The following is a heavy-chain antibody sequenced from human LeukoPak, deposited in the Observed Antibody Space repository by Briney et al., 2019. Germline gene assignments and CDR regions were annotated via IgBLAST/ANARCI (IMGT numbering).Heavy chain of an antibody. Sequence: GGSLRLSCAASGFTVTSNYMSWVRQAPGKGLEWVSILYNGGSTYYADSVKGRFTISRDNSKNTLYLQMNSLRAEDTAVYYCARVGLYSSGWFDYWGQGTLVTVSS. CDR3: ARVGLYSSGWFDY. D-gene: IGHD6-19*01. V-gene: IGHV3-66*02. J-gene: IGHJ4*02. CDR2: LYNGGST. CDR1: GFTVTSNY.